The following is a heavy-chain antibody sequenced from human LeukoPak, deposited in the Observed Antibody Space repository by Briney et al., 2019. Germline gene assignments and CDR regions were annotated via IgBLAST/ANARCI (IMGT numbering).Heavy chain of an antibody. CDR3: ARDWGLDAFDI. Sequence: ASVKVSCKASGYTFTSYGISWVRQAPGQGLEWMGGIIPIFGTANYAQKFQGRVTITADESTSTAYMELSSLRSEDTAVYYCARDWGLDAFDIWGQGTMVTVSS. CDR2: IIPIFGTA. D-gene: IGHD3-16*01. CDR1: GYTFTSYG. J-gene: IGHJ3*02. V-gene: IGHV1-69*13.